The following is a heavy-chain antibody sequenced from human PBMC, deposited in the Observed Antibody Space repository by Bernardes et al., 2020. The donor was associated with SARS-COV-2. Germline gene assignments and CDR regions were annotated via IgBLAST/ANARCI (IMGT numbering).Heavy chain of an antibody. CDR1: GYTFTNYY. V-gene: IGHV1-8*02. D-gene: IGHD5-12*01. Sequence: ASVKVSCKASGYTFTNYYINWVRQATGQGLEWMGWMNPNSDNTGYAWKFQGRVTLTRNTSISTAYMELTSLTSEDTAVYYCAKGPWQPYYYGMDVWGQGTTVTVSS. CDR2: MNPNSDNT. J-gene: IGHJ6*02. CDR3: AKGPWQPYYYGMDV.